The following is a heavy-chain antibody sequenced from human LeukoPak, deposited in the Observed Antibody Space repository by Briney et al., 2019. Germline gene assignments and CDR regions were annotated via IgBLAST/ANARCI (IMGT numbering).Heavy chain of an antibody. CDR1: GFTFSSYS. D-gene: IGHD3-3*01. CDR2: ISRSSTTV. V-gene: IGHV3-48*01. CDR3: ARVPTYSDFCSGYTIDY. Sequence: GGSLRLSCTASGFTFSSYSMNWVRQAPGKGLEWVSHISRSSTTVYYADSVKGRFTISRDNAKNSLYLQMNSLRAEDTAVYYCARVPTYSDFCSGYTIDYWGQGTLVTVSS. J-gene: IGHJ4*02.